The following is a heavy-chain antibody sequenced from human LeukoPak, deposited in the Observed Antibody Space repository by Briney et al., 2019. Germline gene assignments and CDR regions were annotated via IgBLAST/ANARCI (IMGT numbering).Heavy chain of an antibody. Sequence: GGSLRLSCAASGFTFSSYSMNWVRQAPGKGLEWVSSISSSSSYIYYADSVKGRFAISRDNPKNSLYLQMNSLRAEDTAVYYCASQPYRGILRSLRPIDYWGQETLVTVSS. J-gene: IGHJ4*02. CDR3: ASQPYRGILRSLRPIDY. D-gene: IGHD2-15*01. CDR2: ISSSSSYI. V-gene: IGHV3-21*01. CDR1: GFTFSSYS.